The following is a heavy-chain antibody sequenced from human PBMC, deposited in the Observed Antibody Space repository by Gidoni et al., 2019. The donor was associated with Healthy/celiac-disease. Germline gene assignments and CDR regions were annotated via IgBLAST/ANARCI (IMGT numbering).Heavy chain of an antibody. CDR3: ARAGCSSTSCYFPDYYYGMDV. CDR1: TFSSYA. V-gene: IGHV3-30*04. Sequence: TFSSYAMHWVRQAPGKGLEWVAVISYDGSNKYYADSVKGRFTISRDNSKNTLYLQMNSLRAEDTAVYYCARAGCSSTSCYFPDYYYGMDVWGQGTTVTVSS. J-gene: IGHJ6*02. CDR2: ISYDGSNK. D-gene: IGHD2-2*01.